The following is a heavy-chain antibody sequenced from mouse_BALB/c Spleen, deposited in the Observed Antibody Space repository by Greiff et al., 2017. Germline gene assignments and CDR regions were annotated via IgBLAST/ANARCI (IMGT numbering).Heavy chain of an antibody. D-gene: IGHD1-1*01. J-gene: IGHJ2*01. Sequence: EVKLVESGGGLVKPGGSLKLSCAASGFTFSDYYMYWVRQTPEKRLEWVATISDGGSYTYYPDSVKGRFTISRDNAKNNLYLQMSSLKSEDTAMYYCARGYYGSSYYFDYWGQGTTLTVSS. V-gene: IGHV5-4*02. CDR2: ISDGGSYT. CDR1: GFTFSDYY. CDR3: ARGYYGSSYYFDY.